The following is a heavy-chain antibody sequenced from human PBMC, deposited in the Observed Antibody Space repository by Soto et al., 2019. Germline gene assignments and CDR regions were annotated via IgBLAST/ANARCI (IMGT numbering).Heavy chain of an antibody. CDR3: ARVAPAAIGGILGWDYYYYMDV. V-gene: IGHV3-11*01. J-gene: IGHJ6*03. CDR1: GFTFSDYY. D-gene: IGHD2-2*01. CDR2: ISSSGSTI. Sequence: GGSLRLSCAASGFTFSDYYMSWIRQAPGKGLEWVSYISSSGSTIYYADSVKGRFTISRDNAKNSLYLQMNSLRAEDTAVYYCARVAPAAIGGILGWDYYYYMDVWGKGTTVTVSS.